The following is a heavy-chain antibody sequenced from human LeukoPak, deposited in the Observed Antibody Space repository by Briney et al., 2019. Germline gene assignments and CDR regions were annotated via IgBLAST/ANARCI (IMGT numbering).Heavy chain of an antibody. J-gene: IGHJ4*02. CDR2: IYHSGST. V-gene: IGHV4-30-2*01. CDR3: ARSIQLEWDY. D-gene: IGHD1-1*01. Sequence: SQTLSLTCTVSGGSISSGGYYWSWIRQPPGKGLEWIGYIYHSGSTYYNPSLKSRVTISVDRSKNQFSLKLSSVTAADTAVYYCARSIQLEWDYWGQGTLVTVSS. CDR1: GGSISSGGYY.